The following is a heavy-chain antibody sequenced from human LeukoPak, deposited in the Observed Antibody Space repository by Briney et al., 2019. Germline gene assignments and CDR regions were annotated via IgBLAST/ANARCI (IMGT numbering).Heavy chain of an antibody. CDR2: IIPIFGTA. V-gene: IGHV1-69*05. CDR1: GGTFSSYA. D-gene: IGHD5-12*01. J-gene: IGHJ4*02. CDR3: ARGPGSGYLGLDY. Sequence: GAPVKVSCKASGGTFSSYAISWVRQAPGQGLEWMGGIIPIFGTANYAQKFQGRVTITTDESTSTAYMELSSLRSEDTAVYYCARGPGSGYLGLDYWGQGTLVTVSS.